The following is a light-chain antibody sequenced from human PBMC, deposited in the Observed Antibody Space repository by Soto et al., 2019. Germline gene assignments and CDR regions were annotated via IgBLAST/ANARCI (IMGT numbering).Light chain of an antibody. CDR3: QQYSTYTPRT. J-gene: IGKJ1*01. V-gene: IGKV1-27*01. CDR2: SAS. Sequence: DIQLTQSPSSLSASVGDRVTITCRVSQGISSYLNWYRQKPGNVPKLLIYSASNLQSGVPSRFSGSGSGTEFTLTISSLQPDDFATYYCQQYSTYTPRTVGQGTKVDIK. CDR1: QGISSY.